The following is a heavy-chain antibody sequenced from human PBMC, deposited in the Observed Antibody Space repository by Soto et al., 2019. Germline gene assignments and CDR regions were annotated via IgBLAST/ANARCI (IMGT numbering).Heavy chain of an antibody. D-gene: IGHD6-13*01. Sequence: ASVKVSCKASGYTFNFYGITWVRQAPGQGLEWMGWISGFNGNTNYAADLQGRVTMTRDTSTSTVYMELSSLRSEDTAVYYCARDETAAGYNWFDPWGQGTLVTVSS. V-gene: IGHV1-18*01. CDR2: ISGFNGNT. J-gene: IGHJ5*02. CDR1: GYTFNFYG. CDR3: ARDETAAGYNWFDP.